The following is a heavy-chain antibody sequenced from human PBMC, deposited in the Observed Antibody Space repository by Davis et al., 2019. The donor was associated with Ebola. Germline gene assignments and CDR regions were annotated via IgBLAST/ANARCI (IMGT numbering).Heavy chain of an antibody. J-gene: IGHJ4*02. D-gene: IGHD5-18*01. V-gene: IGHV5-51*01. CDR2: IYPGDSYT. Sequence: GESLKISCKGSGYSFTSYWIGWVRQMPGKGLEWMGIIYPGDSYTNYSPSFQGHVTISADKSISTAYLQWSSLKASDTAMYYCARPLNQDVDTEYYWGQGTLVTVSS. CDR3: ARPLNQDVDTEYY. CDR1: GYSFTSYW.